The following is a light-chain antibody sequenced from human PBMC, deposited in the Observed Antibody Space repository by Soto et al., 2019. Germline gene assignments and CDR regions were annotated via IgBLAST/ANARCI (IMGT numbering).Light chain of an antibody. CDR3: QRYDGY. J-gene: IGKJ2*01. V-gene: IGKV1-5*01. CDR1: QNINNW. Sequence: DTQMTQSPSTLSASVGDTVTITCRARQNINNWLAWYQQKPEKVPKLLIYGASTLEDGVPSRFSGSRSGTKFTLTINSLQPDDFATYYCQRYDGYFGQGTKLEIK. CDR2: GAS.